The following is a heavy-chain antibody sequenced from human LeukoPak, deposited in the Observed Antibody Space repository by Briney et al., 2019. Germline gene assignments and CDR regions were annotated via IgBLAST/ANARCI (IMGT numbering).Heavy chain of an antibody. CDR1: GGSISNGDYY. CDR2: TYYSGST. J-gene: IGHJ4*02. CDR3: ARQSGPYYFDY. D-gene: IGHD1-26*01. Sequence: MASETLSLTCTVSGGSISNGDYYWGWIRQPPGKGLEWIGSTYYSGSTYYNPSLKSRVTISVDTSKNQFSLKLSSVTAADTAVYYCARQSGPYYFDYWGQGTLVTVSS. V-gene: IGHV4-39*01.